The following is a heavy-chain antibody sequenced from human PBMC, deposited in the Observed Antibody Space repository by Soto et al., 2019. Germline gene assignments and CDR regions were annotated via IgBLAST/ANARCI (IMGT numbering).Heavy chain of an antibody. V-gene: IGHV1-8*01. Sequence: ASVKLSCTASGYTFTSYDINWVRQATGQGLEWMGWINPATGYTGYPQTFQGRVTMTSNISITTAYMEVSSLRSEDTAVYYCATGRIFSPLGQWGQGTLVTVSS. CDR3: ATGRIFSPLGQ. J-gene: IGHJ1*01. CDR1: GYTFTSYD. CDR2: INPATGYT. D-gene: IGHD2-21*01.